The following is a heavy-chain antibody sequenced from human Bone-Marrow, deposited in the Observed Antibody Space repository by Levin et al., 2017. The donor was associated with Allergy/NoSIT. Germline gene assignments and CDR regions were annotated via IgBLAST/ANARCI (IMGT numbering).Heavy chain of an antibody. V-gene: IGHV1-18*01. J-gene: IGHJ4*02. Sequence: ASVKVSCKATGYSFTSYGISWVRQAPGQGLEWMGWTSAYDGHTNYAQSLQDRVRMTTDSSTKTAYLERRSLTSDDTAVYYGAGDEDHYGSGGGFWGQGTLVTVSA. CDR3: AGDEDHYGSGGGF. CDR2: TSAYDGHT. CDR1: GYSFTSYG. D-gene: IGHD3-10*01.